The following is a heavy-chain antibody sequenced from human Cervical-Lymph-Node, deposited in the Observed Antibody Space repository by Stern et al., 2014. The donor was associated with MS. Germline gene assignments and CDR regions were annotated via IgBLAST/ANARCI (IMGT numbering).Heavy chain of an antibody. CDR1: GFTFSSYD. CDR3: ARNRHGYYYYGMDV. D-gene: IGHD1-14*01. V-gene: IGHV3-13*01. Sequence: EVQLVESGGGLVQPGGSLRLSCAASGFTFSSYDMHWVRQATGKGLEWVSTIGTAGDTYYPGSVKGRFTISRENAKNSLYLQMNILRAGDTAVYYCARNRHGYYYYGMDVWGQGTTVTVSS. CDR2: IGTAGDT. J-gene: IGHJ6*02.